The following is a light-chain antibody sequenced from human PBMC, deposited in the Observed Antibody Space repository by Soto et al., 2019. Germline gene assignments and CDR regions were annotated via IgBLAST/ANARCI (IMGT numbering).Light chain of an antibody. J-gene: IGLJ1*01. Sequence: QSVLTQPPSVSGAPGQRVSISCTGSTSNIGAPYDVHWYQHLPGAAPKPLIYGDNNRPSGVPDRFSGSKSGTSASLAITSLQAEDEADYYCQSYDISLHNYVFGTGTKVTV. CDR1: TSNIGAPYD. CDR3: QSYDISLHNYV. V-gene: IGLV1-40*01. CDR2: GDN.